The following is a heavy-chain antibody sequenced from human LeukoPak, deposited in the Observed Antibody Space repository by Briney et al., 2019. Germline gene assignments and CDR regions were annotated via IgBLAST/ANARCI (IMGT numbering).Heavy chain of an antibody. CDR3: AKDLSPAAA. CDR2: ISISGGST. J-gene: IGHJ5*02. CDR1: GFTFGSHA. Sequence: GSLRLSCAASGFTFGSHAMSWVRQAPGKGLEWVSSISISGGSTYYADSVKGRFTISRDNSKNTLYLQMTSLRPEDTGVYYCAKDLSPAAAWGQGTLVTVSS. V-gene: IGHV3-23*01. D-gene: IGHD6-25*01.